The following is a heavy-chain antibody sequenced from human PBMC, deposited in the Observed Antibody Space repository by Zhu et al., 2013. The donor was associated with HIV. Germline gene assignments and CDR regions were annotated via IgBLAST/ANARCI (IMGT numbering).Heavy chain of an antibody. CDR3: AREGHDYYGSGSYPIFDY. CDR2: IIPIFGTA. Sequence: QVQLVQSGAEVKKPGSSVKVSCKASGGTFSNYAISWVRQAPGQGLEWMGWIIPIFGTANYAQKFQGRVTITADESTSTAYMELSSLRSEDTAVYYCAREGHDYYGSGSYPIFDYWGQGTLVTVSS. V-gene: IGHV1-69*12. CDR1: GGTFSNYA. J-gene: IGHJ4*02. D-gene: IGHD3-10*01.